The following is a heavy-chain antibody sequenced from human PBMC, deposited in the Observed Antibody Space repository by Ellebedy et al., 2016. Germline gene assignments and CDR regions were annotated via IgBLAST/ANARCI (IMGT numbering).Heavy chain of an antibody. CDR1: GDDFASVF. CDR3: ARRGLVGGWYES. J-gene: IGHJ5*01. V-gene: IGHV5-51*01. D-gene: IGHD3/OR15-3a*01. CDR2: VFPADSRV. Sequence: GESLKISCKASGDDFASVFIAWVRQMPGKGLEWMGIVFPADSRVTYNPSFQSQVTISADKSITTAYLQWSSLKASDTAMYYCARRGLVGGWYESWGQGTLVTVSS.